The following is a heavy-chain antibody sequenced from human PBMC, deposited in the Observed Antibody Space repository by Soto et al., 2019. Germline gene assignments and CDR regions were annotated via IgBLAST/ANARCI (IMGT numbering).Heavy chain of an antibody. CDR2: IDPSDSYT. CDR3: ARLKTLVGATTSRGAFDI. J-gene: IGHJ3*02. Sequence: PGESLKISCKGPGYSFTSYWISWVRQMPGKGLEWMGRIDPSDSYTNYSPSFQGHVTISADKSISTAYLQWSSLKASDTAMYYCARLKTLVGATTSRGAFDIWGQGTMVTVSS. CDR1: GYSFTSYW. D-gene: IGHD1-26*01. V-gene: IGHV5-10-1*01.